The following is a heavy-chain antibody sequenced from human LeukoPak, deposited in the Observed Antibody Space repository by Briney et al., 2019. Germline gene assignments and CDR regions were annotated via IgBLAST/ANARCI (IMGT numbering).Heavy chain of an antibody. D-gene: IGHD4-23*01. J-gene: IGHJ4*02. V-gene: IGHV3-74*03. CDR3: AKGGTTVVDY. Sequence: GPLRLPCGAIGFTISCYWMDWGRPAPGKGLGWVSGINGDGRSTTNADCVKGRFTIYRDNAKNTLYLQMNSPRAEDTAVYYCAKGGTTVVDYWGQGTLVTVSS. CDR1: GFTISCYW. CDR2: INGDGRST.